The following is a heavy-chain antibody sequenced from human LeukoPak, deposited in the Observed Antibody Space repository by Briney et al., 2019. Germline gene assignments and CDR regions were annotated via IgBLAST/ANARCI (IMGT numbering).Heavy chain of an antibody. J-gene: IGHJ4*02. CDR1: GYTFTSYG. Sequence: GASVKVSCKASGYTFTSYGISWVRQAPGQGLEWMGWIRAYNGNTNYAQKFQGRVTMTTDTSTSTAYMELRSLRSEDTAVYYCATADRAELLDYWGQGTLVTVSS. D-gene: IGHD1-26*01. CDR3: ATADRAELLDY. V-gene: IGHV1-18*01. CDR2: IRAYNGNT.